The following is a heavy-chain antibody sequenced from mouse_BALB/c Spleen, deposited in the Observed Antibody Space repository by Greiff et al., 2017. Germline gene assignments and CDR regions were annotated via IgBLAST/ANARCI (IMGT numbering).Heavy chain of an antibody. Sequence: EVMLVESGGGLVQPGGSRKLSCAASGFTFSSFGMHWVRQAPEKGLEWVAYISSGSSTIYYADTVKGRFTISRDNPKNTLFLQMTSLRSADTAMYYCARSYCSYEAWFAYWGQGTLVTVSA. CDR1: GFTFSSFG. J-gene: IGHJ3*01. CDR3: ARSYCSYEAWFAY. D-gene: IGHD1-1*01. V-gene: IGHV5-17*02. CDR2: ISSGSSTI.